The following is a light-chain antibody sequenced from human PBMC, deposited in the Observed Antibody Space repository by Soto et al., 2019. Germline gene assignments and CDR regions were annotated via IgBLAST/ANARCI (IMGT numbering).Light chain of an antibody. CDR2: AAS. CDR3: QQLNTYPIT. V-gene: IGKV1-9*01. CDR1: QGISSY. J-gene: IGKJ5*01. Sequence: IRLNQSPSSLSASVGDRVTITCRAGQGISSYLAWYQQKPGKAPKLLIYAASTLQSGVPSRFSGSGSGTDFTLTISSLQPEDFATYYCQQLNTYPITFGQGTRLEI.